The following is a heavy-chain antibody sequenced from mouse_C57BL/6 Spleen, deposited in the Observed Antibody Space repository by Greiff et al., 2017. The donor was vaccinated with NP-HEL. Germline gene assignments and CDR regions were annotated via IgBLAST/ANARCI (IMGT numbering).Heavy chain of an antibody. V-gene: IGHV1-82*01. CDR3: ARRELYYSNSSYAMDY. D-gene: IGHD2-5*01. CDR2: IYPGDGDA. J-gene: IGHJ4*01. Sequence: VQLQQSGPELVKPGASVKISCKASGYAFSSSWMNWVKQRPGKGLEWIGRIYPGDGDANYNGKFKGKATLTADKSSSTAYMQLSSLTSEDSAVYFCARRELYYSNSSYAMDYWGQGTSVTVSS. CDR1: GYAFSSSW.